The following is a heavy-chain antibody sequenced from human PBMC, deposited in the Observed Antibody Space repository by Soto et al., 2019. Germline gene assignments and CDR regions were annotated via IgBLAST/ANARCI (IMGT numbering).Heavy chain of an antibody. Sequence: EVQLVESGGGLVQPGGSLKLSCAASGFTFSGSAMHWVRQASGKGLEWVGRIRSKANSYATAYAASVKGRFTISRDDSKNTAYLQMISLKTEDTAVYYCTNTKWLRSEDDAFDIWGQGTMVTVSS. D-gene: IGHD5-12*01. J-gene: IGHJ3*02. V-gene: IGHV3-73*02. CDR3: TNTKWLRSEDDAFDI. CDR1: GFTFSGSA. CDR2: IRSKANSYAT.